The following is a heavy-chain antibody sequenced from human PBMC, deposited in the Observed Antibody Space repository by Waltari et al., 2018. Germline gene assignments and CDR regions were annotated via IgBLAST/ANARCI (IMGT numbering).Heavy chain of an antibody. CDR3: ARGKAVAGVLHD. CDR1: GGSFSGYY. D-gene: IGHD6-19*01. CDR2: INHSGST. Sequence: QVQLQQWGAGLLKPSETLSLTCAVYGGSFSGYYWSWIRQPPGKGLEWIGEINHSGSTNYNPSLKSRVTISVDTSKNQFSLKLSSVTAADTAVYYCARGKAVAGVLHDWGQGTLVTVSS. J-gene: IGHJ4*02. V-gene: IGHV4-34*01.